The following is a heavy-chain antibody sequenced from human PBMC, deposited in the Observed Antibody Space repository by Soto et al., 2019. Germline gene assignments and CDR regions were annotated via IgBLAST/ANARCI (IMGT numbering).Heavy chain of an antibody. D-gene: IGHD2-15*01. CDR1: GGSVSSGSYY. Sequence: PSETLSLTCTVSGGSVSSGSYYWSWIRQPPGKGLEWIGYIYYSGSTNYNPSLKSRVTISVDTSKNQFSLKLSSVTAADTAVYYCARDGGRAARLSTHYNLRRGFDPWGQGTLVTVSS. V-gene: IGHV4-61*01. CDR2: IYYSGST. J-gene: IGHJ5*02. CDR3: ARDGGRAARLSTHYNLRRGFDP.